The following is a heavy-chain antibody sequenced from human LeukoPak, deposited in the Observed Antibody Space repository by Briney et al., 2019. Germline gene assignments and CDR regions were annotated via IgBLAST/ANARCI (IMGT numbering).Heavy chain of an antibody. J-gene: IGHJ2*01. Sequence: SETLSLTCTVSGGSISSDYWSWIRQPPGKGLEWIGYICYSGSTNYNPSLKSRITISVDTSKNQFSLKLSSVTAADTAVYYCARHVRGDWYFDLWGLGTLVTVSS. V-gene: IGHV4-59*01. CDR1: GGSISSDY. CDR2: ICYSGST. CDR3: ARHVRGDWYFDL. D-gene: IGHD3-16*01.